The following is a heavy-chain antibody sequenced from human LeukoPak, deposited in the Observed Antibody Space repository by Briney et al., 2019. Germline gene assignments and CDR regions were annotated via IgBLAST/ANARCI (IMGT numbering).Heavy chain of an antibody. CDR2: ISGRGDST. J-gene: IGHJ4*02. Sequence: PGGSLRLSCAASGFTFSHYAMSWVRQAPGKGLEWVSSISGRGDSTDYADSVKGRFTISRDNSKNTVFLQMNRLRVDDTAVNYCASSPLDTLVTSIDDWGQGTLVTVSS. CDR1: GFTFSHYA. V-gene: IGHV3-23*01. D-gene: IGHD2-21*02. CDR3: ASSPLDTLVTSIDD.